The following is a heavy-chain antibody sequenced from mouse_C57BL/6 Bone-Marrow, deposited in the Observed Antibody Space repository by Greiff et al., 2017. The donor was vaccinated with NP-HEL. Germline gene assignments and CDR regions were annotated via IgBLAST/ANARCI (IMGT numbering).Heavy chain of an antibody. CDR1: GFTFSSYA. V-gene: IGHV5-4*01. D-gene: IGHD1-1*01. CDR3: ARAPYSYGSKRYYYAMDY. J-gene: IGHJ4*01. Sequence: EVQLVESGGGLVKPGGSLKLSCAASGFTFSSYAMSWVRQTPEKRLEWVATIRDGGSYTYYPDNVKGRVTISRDNAKNNLYLQMSHLKTEDTAMYYCARAPYSYGSKRYYYAMDYWGQGTSVTVSS. CDR2: IRDGGSYT.